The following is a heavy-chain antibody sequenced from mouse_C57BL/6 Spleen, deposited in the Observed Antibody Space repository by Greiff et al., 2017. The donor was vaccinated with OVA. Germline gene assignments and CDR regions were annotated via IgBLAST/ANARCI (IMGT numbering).Heavy chain of an antibody. CDR2: IDPNSGGT. Sequence: QVQLQQPGAELVKPGASVKLSCKASGYTFTSYWMHWVKQWPGRGLEWIGRIDPNSGGTKYNEKFKSKANLTVDKHFSTAYMQLSSRTSEDSAVYYCARDGSSLYYFDYWGQGTTLTVSS. CDR3: ARDGSSLYYFDY. D-gene: IGHD1-1*01. CDR1: GYTFTSYW. J-gene: IGHJ2*01. V-gene: IGHV1-72*01.